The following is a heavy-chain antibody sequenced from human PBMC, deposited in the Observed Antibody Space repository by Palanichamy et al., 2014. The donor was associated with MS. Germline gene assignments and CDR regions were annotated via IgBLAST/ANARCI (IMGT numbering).Heavy chain of an antibody. CDR2: IKSETGGGTT. CDR1: GFTFSKAW. V-gene: IGHV3-15*01. Sequence: EVQLVESGGGLVKGLGGPFRLSCAASGFTFSKAWMSWVRQAPGKGLEWVGRIKSETGGGTTDYAAPVKGRFTMSRDDSRNTLYLQMNSLKTEDTAVYYCTSGGMSWPTTVTPSLDYWGQGTLVTVSS. D-gene: IGHD4-17*01. J-gene: IGHJ4*02. CDR3: TSGGMSWPTTVTPSLDY.